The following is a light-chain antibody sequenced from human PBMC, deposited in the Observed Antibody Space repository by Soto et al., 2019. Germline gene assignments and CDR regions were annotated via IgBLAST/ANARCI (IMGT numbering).Light chain of an antibody. CDR1: QSVSRN. V-gene: IGKV3-15*01. J-gene: IGKJ1*01. CDR2: GSS. CDR3: QQYKNCPPWT. Sequence: EIVMTQSPATLSVSPGERATLACRASQSVSRNLAWYQQKPGQAPRLLIYGSSTRATGIPARFSGSGSGTEFTLTISRLQYEDFAVYYCQQYKNCPPWTFGQGTKVESK.